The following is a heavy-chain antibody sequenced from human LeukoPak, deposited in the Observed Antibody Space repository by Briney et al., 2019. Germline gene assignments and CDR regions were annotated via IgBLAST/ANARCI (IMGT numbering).Heavy chain of an antibody. CDR1: GGSFSGYY. V-gene: IGHV4-34*01. Sequence: SETLSLTCAVYGGSFSGYYWSWIRQPPGKGLEWIGEINHSGSTYYNPSLKSRVTISVDTSKKQFSLKVTSVTAADTAVYYCATLGEYHDTSGYYYNWGQGTLVTVSS. J-gene: IGHJ4*02. CDR2: INHSGST. CDR3: ATLGEYHDTSGYYYN. D-gene: IGHD3-22*01.